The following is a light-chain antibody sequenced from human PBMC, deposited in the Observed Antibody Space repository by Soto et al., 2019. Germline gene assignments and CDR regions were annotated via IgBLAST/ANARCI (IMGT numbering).Light chain of an antibody. Sequence: DIQMTQSPSSLSASVGDRVTITCRASQGISNYLAWYQQKPGKVPKLLIYAASTLQSGVPSRFSGSGSGTDXXXXXXXXXPEDVATYYCQKYNSAPFGGXTKVEIK. CDR2: AAS. J-gene: IGKJ4*01. CDR1: QGISNY. V-gene: IGKV1-27*01. CDR3: QKYNSAP.